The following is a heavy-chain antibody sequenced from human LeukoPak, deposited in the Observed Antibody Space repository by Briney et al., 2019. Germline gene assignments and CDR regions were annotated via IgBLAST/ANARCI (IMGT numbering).Heavy chain of an antibody. V-gene: IGHV1-8*01. D-gene: IGHD5-18*01. J-gene: IGHJ5*02. CDR2: MNPNSVNT. CDR1: GYTFTSYD. Sequence: GASVKVSCXASGYTFTSYDINWVRQATGQGLEWMGWMNPNSVNTGYAQKFQGRVTMTRNTSISTTYMELSSRRSEDTAVYYCARGVGGYSYGLGAYWFDPWGQGTLVTVSS. CDR3: ARGVGGYSYGLGAYWFDP.